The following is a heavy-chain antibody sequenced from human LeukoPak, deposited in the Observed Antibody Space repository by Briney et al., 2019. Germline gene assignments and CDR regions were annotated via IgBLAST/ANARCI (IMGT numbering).Heavy chain of an antibody. V-gene: IGHV3-53*01. CDR1: GFTVSSNY. CDR3: ARFTTTGYYYYYMDV. Sequence: PGGSLRLSCAASGFTVSSNYMSWVRQAPGKGLEWVSVIYSGGSTYYADSVKGRFTISRDNAKNSLYLQMNSLRAEDTAVYYCARFTTTGYYYYYMDVWGKGTTVTVSS. J-gene: IGHJ6*03. D-gene: IGHD1-1*01. CDR2: IYSGGST.